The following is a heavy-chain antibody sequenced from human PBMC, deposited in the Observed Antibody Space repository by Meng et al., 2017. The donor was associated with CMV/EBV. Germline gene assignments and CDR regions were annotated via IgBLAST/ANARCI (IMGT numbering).Heavy chain of an antibody. CDR3: ARHGEGGVVFDY. V-gene: IGHV4-59*01. D-gene: IGHD3-10*01. J-gene: IGHJ4*02. CDR1: GGSISSYY. CDR2: IYYSGST. Sequence: GSLRLSCPVSGGSISSYYWSWIRQPPGKGLEWIGYIYYSGSTNYNPSLKSRVTISVDTSKNQFSLKLSSVTAADTAVYYCARHGEGGVVFDYWGQGTLVTVSS.